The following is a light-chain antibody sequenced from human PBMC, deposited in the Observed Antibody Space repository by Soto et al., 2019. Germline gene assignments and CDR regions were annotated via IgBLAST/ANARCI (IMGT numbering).Light chain of an antibody. V-gene: IGLV2-23*01. Sequence: QSALTQPASVSASPGEPITISCTGTSSDVGSYRLVSWYQEHPGKAPKLIMYEDDERPSGVSNRFSGSKSGNTASLTISGLQAEDEADYYCSSYAGRSTFVVFGGGTKLTVL. J-gene: IGLJ2*01. CDR1: SSDVGSYRL. CDR3: SSYAGRSTFVV. CDR2: EDD.